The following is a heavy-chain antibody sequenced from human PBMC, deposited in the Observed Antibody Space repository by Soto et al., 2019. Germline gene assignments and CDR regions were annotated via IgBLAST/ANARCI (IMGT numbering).Heavy chain of an antibody. CDR1: GYTFTSYG. D-gene: IGHD3-22*01. Sequence: ASVKVSCKASGYTFTSYGISWVRQAPGQGLEWMGWISAYNGNTNYAQKLQGRVTMTTDTSTSTAYMELRSLRSDDTAVYYCARVGEYDSSGYLFDYWGQGTLVTVSS. CDR2: ISAYNGNT. J-gene: IGHJ4*02. CDR3: ARVGEYDSSGYLFDY. V-gene: IGHV1-18*01.